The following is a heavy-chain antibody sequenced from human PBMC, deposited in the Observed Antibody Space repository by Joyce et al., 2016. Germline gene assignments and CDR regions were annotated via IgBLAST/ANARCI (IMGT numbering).Heavy chain of an antibody. CDR2: IKTDGSYT. D-gene: IGHD2-2*01. J-gene: IGHJ4*02. Sequence: EVQLVESGGGLVQPGGSLRLSCVGSGFTFSNYWMHWVRQGPGKGLEWVVRIKTDGSYTNYADAVKDRFTISRDNTNNTLYLQINSLRVEDTAVYFCARGGTSGFADSWGLGTLVTVSS. CDR3: ARGGTSGFADS. CDR1: GFTFSNYW. V-gene: IGHV3-74*01.